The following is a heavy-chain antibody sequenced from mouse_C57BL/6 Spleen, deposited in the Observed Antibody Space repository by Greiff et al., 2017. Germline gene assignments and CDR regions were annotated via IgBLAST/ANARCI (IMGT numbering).Heavy chain of an antibody. V-gene: IGHV5-4*01. J-gene: IGHJ2*01. CDR3: ARDGYYGSSYYFDY. CDR2: ISDGGSYT. D-gene: IGHD1-1*01. Sequence: EVNVVESGGGLVKPGGSLKLSCAASGFTFSSYAMSWVRQTPEKRLEWVATISDGGSYTYYPDNVKGRFTISRDNAKNNLYLQMSHLKSEDTAMYYGARDGYYGSSYYFDYWGQGTTLTVSS. CDR1: GFTFSSYA.